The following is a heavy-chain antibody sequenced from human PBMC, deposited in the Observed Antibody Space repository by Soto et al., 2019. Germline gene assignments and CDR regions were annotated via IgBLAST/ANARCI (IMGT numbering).Heavy chain of an antibody. CDR1: GGSISGFY. D-gene: IGHD6-19*01. Sequence: QVQLQESGPGLVKPSETLSLTCTVSGGSISGFYWSWIRQPPGKGLEWIGYVNDRGNTNYKPSLKRRVTISVDTSKNRFSLKLSSVTAADTAVYYCARDSPTAGYGSGWYDYWGQGTLVTVSS. CDR3: ARDSPTAGYGSGWYDY. V-gene: IGHV4-59*01. J-gene: IGHJ4*02. CDR2: VNDRGNT.